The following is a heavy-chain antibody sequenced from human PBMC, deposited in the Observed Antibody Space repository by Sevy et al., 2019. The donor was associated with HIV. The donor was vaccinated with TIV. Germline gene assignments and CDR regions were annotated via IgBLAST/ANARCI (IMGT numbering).Heavy chain of an antibody. CDR3: ARATWYSDSSGSFDY. V-gene: IGHV4-59*01. J-gene: IGHJ4*02. Sequence: SETLSLTCTVSGGSISSYYWSWIRQPPGKGLEWIGYMHNSGNTNYNPSLKSRVMISIDTSKNQFSLKLSSVTAADTAVYYCARATWYSDSSGSFDYWGQGILVTVSS. CDR1: GGSISSYY. CDR2: MHNSGNT. D-gene: IGHD3-22*01.